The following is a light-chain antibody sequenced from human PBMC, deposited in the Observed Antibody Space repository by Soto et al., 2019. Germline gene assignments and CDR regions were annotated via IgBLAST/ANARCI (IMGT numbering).Light chain of an antibody. J-gene: IGKJ2*01. Sequence: DIQMTQSPSTLSASVGDRVTIACRASQSIDSWLAWYQQKPGKAPKFLIYDASDLESGVPSRFSGSGSGTEFTLTISSLQPDDFATYYCQQYRGKPFTFGQGTKLETK. V-gene: IGKV1-5*01. CDR1: QSIDSW. CDR3: QQYRGKPFT. CDR2: DAS.